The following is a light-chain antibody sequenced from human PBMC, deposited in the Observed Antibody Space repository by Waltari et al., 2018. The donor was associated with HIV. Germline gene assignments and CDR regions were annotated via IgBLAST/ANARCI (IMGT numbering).Light chain of an antibody. V-gene: IGLV2-23*02. Sequence: QSALTQPASVSGSPGQSITISCNGTSSDVGGYNVVSWYQQPPGEAPKLMIYKVSKRPSGVSNRFSCSKPGNPSSLTISGLQAEDEADYYCCAYAGSTTYVIFGGGTKLTVL. CDR3: CAYAGSTTYVI. CDR1: SSDVGGYNV. CDR2: KVS. J-gene: IGLJ2*01.